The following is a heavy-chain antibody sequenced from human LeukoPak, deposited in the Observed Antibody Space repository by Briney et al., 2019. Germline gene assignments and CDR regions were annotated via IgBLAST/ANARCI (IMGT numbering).Heavy chain of an antibody. CDR3: ASQPAAADVDY. CDR1: GFTFSSYW. V-gene: IGHV3-7*03. Sequence: GGSLRLSCAASGFTFSSYWMTWVRQAPGKGLEWVANIKQDGSKKSYVDSVKGRFTISRDNAKNPLYLQTNSLRADDTGVYYCASQPAAADVDYWGQGTLVTVSS. J-gene: IGHJ4*02. D-gene: IGHD2-2*01. CDR2: IKQDGSKK.